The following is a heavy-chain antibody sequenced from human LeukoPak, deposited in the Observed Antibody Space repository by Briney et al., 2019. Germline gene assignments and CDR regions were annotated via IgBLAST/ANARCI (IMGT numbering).Heavy chain of an antibody. D-gene: IGHD1-26*01. CDR1: GYTFTSYY. CDR2: INPTGGST. V-gene: IGHV1-46*01. CDR3: ARDWRGSYFPDF. Sequence: ASVKVSCKASGYTFTSYYMHWVRQAPGQGLEWMGIINPTGGSTTYAQRFQGRVTMTRDTSTSTVYMDLSRLTSDDTAIYYCARDWRGSYFPDFWGQGTLVTVSS. J-gene: IGHJ4*02.